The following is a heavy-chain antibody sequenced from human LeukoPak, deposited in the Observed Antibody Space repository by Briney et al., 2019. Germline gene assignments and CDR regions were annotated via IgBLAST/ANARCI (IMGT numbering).Heavy chain of an antibody. V-gene: IGHV4-4*07. CDR2: IYTSGST. CDR1: GGSISSYY. CDR3: ARGYYDSSGYYRDAFDI. J-gene: IGHJ3*02. D-gene: IGHD3-22*01. Sequence: SETLSLTCTVSGGSISSYYWSWIRRPAGKGLEWIGRIYTSGSTNYNPSLKSRVTMSVDTSKNQFSLKLSSVTAAGTAVYYCARGYYDSSGYYRDAFDIWGQGTMVTVSS.